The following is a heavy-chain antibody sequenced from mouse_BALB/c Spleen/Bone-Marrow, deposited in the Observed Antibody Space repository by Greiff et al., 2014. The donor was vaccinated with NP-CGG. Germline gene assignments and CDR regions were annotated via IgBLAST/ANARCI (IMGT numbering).Heavy chain of an antibody. Sequence: EVQLVESGGGLVKPGGSLKLSCAASGFTFSSYAMSWVRQSPEKRLEWVAEISSGGSYTYYPDTVTGRFTTSRDNAKNTLYLEMSSLRSEDTAMYYCAREGLRRRAAMDYWGQGTSVTVSS. V-gene: IGHV5-9-4*01. D-gene: IGHD2-4*01. CDR2: ISSGGSYT. CDR3: AREGLRRRAAMDY. J-gene: IGHJ4*01. CDR1: GFTFSSYA.